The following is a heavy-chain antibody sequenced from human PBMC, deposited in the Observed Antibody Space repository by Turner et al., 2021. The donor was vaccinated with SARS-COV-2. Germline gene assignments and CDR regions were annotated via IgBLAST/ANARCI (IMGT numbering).Heavy chain of an antibody. D-gene: IGHD6-6*01. Sequence: DVQLLESGGGLVQPGGSLRLSCAASGLTFSTYAMSWVRQAPGKGLEWVSAISGGGGSTYYADSVKGRFTIPRDNSKNTLYLQMNSLRAEDTAVYHCAKRSSSSSSYYYGMDVWGQGTTVTVSS. V-gene: IGHV3-23*01. CDR2: ISGGGGST. CDR1: GLTFSTYA. J-gene: IGHJ6*02. CDR3: AKRSSSSSSYYYGMDV.